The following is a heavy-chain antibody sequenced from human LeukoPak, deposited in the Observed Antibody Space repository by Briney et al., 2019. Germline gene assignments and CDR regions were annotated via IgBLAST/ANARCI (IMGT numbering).Heavy chain of an antibody. CDR1: GFTVSSNY. D-gene: IGHD2-21*02. CDR2: ISGSGYST. V-gene: IGHV3-23*01. CDR3: AKDLVVTAHPGGAQLVILGSYYFDY. J-gene: IGHJ4*02. Sequence: PGGSLRLSWAASGFTVSSNYIGGVRQAPGKGLEWVSVISGSGYSTYYADSVKGRFTISRDNSKNTLYLQMNSLRAEDTAVYYCAKDLVVTAHPGGAQLVILGSYYFDYWGQGTLVTVSS.